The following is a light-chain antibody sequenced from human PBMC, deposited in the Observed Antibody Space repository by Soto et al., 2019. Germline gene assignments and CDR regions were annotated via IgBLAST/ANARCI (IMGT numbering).Light chain of an antibody. CDR1: HSVTTH. CDR2: DAS. CDR3: QQSSDSIT. V-gene: IGKV3-11*01. J-gene: IGKJ5*01. Sequence: MVLTQSPDTVSWSPLEVGSGSFWASHSVTTHLAWFQQRPGQTPRLLIYDASTRAPGIPARFSGRGSGADFTLTISSLETEDFAVYYCQQSSDSITFGQGTRLEIK.